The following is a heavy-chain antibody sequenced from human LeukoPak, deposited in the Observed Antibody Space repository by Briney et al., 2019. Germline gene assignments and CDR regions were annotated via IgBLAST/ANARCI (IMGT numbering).Heavy chain of an antibody. CDR2: ISSGGTIT. Sequence: GGSLRLSCIASGFTFSDYYVTWIRQAPGRGLEWVSHISSGGTITYYADSVKGQLTISRDNAKNSLYLQMNSLRAEDTGVYFCARVRYKYGSYYFDYWGQGTLVTVSS. CDR1: GFTFSDYY. D-gene: IGHD3-10*01. CDR3: ARVRYKYGSYYFDY. J-gene: IGHJ4*02. V-gene: IGHV3-11*01.